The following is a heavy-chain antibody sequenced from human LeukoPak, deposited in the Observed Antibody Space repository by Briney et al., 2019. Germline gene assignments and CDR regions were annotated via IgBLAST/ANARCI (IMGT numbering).Heavy chain of an antibody. CDR3: ARDLLPDAKNYDILTGNCRFEY. D-gene: IGHD3-9*01. J-gene: IGHJ4*02. Sequence: GASVKVSCKASGYTFTSYYMHWVRQAPGQGLEWMGIINPSSGSTNHAQKFQGRVTMTRDTSTRTVYMELSSLRSEDTAVYYCARDLLPDAKNYDILTGNCRFEYWGQGTLVTVSS. V-gene: IGHV1-46*01. CDR1: GYTFTSYY. CDR2: INPSSGST.